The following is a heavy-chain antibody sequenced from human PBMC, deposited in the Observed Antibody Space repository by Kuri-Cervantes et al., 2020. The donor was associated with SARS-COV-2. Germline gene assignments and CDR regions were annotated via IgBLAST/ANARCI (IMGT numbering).Heavy chain of an antibody. CDR3: AGQRGSGWGGYYYGMDV. J-gene: IGHJ6*02. CDR1: GYSFTSYW. D-gene: IGHD6-19*01. CDR2: IYPGDSDT. Sequence: KVSCKGSGYSFTSYWIGWVRQMPGKGLEWMGIIYPGDSDTRYSPSFQGQVTISADKSISTAYLQWSSLKASDTAMYYCAGQRGSGWGGYYYGMDVWGQGTTVTVSS. V-gene: IGHV5-51*01.